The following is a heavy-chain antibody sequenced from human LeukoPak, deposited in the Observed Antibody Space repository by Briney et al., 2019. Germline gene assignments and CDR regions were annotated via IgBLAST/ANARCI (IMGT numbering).Heavy chain of an antibody. CDR2: ISSSSSSI. CDR3: ARDPDY. J-gene: IGHJ4*02. V-gene: IGHV3-48*01. Sequence: GGSLRLSCAASGFIFSSCAMNWVRQAPGKGLEWVSYISSSSSSIYYADSVKGRFTISRDNAKNSLYLQMNSLRAEDTAVYYCARDPDYWGQGTLVIVSS. CDR1: GFIFSSCA.